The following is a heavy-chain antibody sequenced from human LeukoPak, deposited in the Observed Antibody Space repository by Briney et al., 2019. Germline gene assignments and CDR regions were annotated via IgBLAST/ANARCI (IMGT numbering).Heavy chain of an antibody. CDR3: ARQRWGSGSLNWFDP. V-gene: IGHV3-7*01. CDR1: GFTFSSSW. CDR2: IKEGGSER. D-gene: IGHD5-24*01. J-gene: IGHJ5*02. Sequence: PGGSLRLSCAASGFTFSSSWMNWVRQAPGKGLGWVASIKEGGSERYYLDSVKGRFTISRDDAKNSLYLQMNSLRAEDTAVYYCARQRWGSGSLNWFDPWGQGTLISVSS.